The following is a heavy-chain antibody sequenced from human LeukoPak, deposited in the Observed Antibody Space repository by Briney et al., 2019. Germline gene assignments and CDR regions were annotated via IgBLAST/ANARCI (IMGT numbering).Heavy chain of an antibody. CDR1: GFTFSTYS. Sequence: GGSLRLSCAASGFTFSTYSMNWVRQAPGKGLEWVSSISRSSGYIYYADSVKGRFTLSRDNADNTLYLQMNSLRDEDTSVYYCAREESLYYYFVDVWGKGTTVTIS. J-gene: IGHJ6*03. CDR2: ISRSSGYI. CDR3: AREESLYYYFVDV. V-gene: IGHV3-21*01.